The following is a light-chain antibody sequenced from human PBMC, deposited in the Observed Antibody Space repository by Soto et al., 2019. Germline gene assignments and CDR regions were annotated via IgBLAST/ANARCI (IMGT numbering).Light chain of an antibody. J-gene: IGLJ2*01. CDR3: SSYTTTATRL. V-gene: IGLV2-14*03. CDR1: SSDVGAYNF. Sequence: QSDLTQPASVSGSPGQSITISCTGTSSDVGAYNFVSWYKHHPGKAPQLIIYDVNNRPSGVSDRFSGSKSGNTASLTISGLQAEDEADYYCSSYTTTATRLFGGGTKLTVL. CDR2: DVN.